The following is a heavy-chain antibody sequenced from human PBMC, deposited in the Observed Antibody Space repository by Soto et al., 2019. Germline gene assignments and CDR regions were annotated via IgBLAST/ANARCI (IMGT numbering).Heavy chain of an antibody. V-gene: IGHV1-69*01. CDR2: IIPIVGTG. CDR1: GGTFSNYA. J-gene: IGHJ6*02. CDR3: ARVVILVPTASTHYYYHMDV. Sequence: QVQLVQSGAEVRKPGSSVTVSCKASGGTFSNYAISWVRQAPGQGLEWMGGIIPIVGTGSYAQKFQGRVTITADEPTTTGYMELSSLRFEDTAVYYCARVVILVPTASTHYYYHMDVWGPGTTVNVSS. D-gene: IGHD2-2*01.